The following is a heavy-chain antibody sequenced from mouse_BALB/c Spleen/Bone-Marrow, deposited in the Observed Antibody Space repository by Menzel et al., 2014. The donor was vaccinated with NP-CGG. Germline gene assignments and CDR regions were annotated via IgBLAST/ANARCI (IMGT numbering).Heavy chain of an antibody. CDR2: INPSTDYT. Sequence: QVQLKESGAELAKPGASLKMPCKASGYTFTSYWMHWVKQRPGQGLEWIGYINPSTDYTEYSQKFKDKATLTADKSSSTAFMQLSSLTSEDSAVYYCARRACGGSYGFAYWGQGTLVTVSA. V-gene: IGHV1-7*01. D-gene: IGHD1-1*02. CDR3: ARRACGGSYGFAY. J-gene: IGHJ3*01. CDR1: GYTFTSYW.